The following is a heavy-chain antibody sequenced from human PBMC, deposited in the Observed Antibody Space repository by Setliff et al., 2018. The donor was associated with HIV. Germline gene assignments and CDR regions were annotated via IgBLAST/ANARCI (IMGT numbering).Heavy chain of an antibody. Sequence: SVKVSCKISGDTFTGHAIVWVRQAPGQGLEGMGGIIPITGTIHFAQKFQDRITVTKDESTGTVYMELSSLRAEDTAVYYCARKAGYCPHGGCWSPLDYWGQGTPVTVSS. CDR2: IIPITGTI. V-gene: IGHV1-69*05. CDR3: ARKAGYCPHGGCWSPLDY. D-gene: IGHD2-8*01. J-gene: IGHJ4*02. CDR1: GDTFTGHA.